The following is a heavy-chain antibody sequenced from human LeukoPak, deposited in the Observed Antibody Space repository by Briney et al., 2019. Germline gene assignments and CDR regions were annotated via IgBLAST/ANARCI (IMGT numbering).Heavy chain of an antibody. CDR2: INSDGYSI. Sequence: GGSLRLSCAASGFTFSSYWMHCVRQAPGKALVWCARINSDGYSISYADSVKGRFTISRDNTKNTLYLQVNSLRAGDTAIYYCARAIAVAGTDQWGQGTLVTVSS. CDR3: ARAIAVAGTDQ. CDR1: GFTFSSYW. J-gene: IGHJ4*02. V-gene: IGHV3-74*01. D-gene: IGHD6-19*01.